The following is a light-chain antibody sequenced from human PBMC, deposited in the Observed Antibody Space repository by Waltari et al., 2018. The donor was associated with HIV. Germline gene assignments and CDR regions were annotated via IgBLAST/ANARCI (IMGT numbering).Light chain of an antibody. Sequence: SALTQPPSVSGAPGPRVTIPCSRSNSNIGARFYVHCHQQVPGTAPRLLIYDNNNRPSGVPDRFSGSKSGTSASLAINGLQSEDEADYYCQSYDSRLSGSVVFGGGTKVTVL. J-gene: IGLJ2*01. CDR3: QSYDSRLSGSVV. CDR2: DNN. V-gene: IGLV1-40*01. CDR1: NSNIGARFY.